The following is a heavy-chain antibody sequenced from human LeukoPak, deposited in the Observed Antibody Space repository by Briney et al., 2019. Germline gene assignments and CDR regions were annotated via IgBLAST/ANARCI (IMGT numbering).Heavy chain of an antibody. CDR2: IYYSGST. D-gene: IGHD3-10*01. J-gene: IGHJ4*02. CDR3: AKHYMGSSYNRGLDY. Sequence: SETLSLTCTVSGGSISSSNYYWGWIRQPPGKGLEWIGSIYYSGSTFYNPSLKSRVTIFVDTSKNQLSLKLSSVTAADTAIYYCAKHYMGSSYNRGLDYWGQGTLVTVSS. V-gene: IGHV4-39*01. CDR1: GGSISSSNYY.